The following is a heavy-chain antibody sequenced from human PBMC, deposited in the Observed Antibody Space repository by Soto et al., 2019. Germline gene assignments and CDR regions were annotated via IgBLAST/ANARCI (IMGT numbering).Heavy chain of an antibody. D-gene: IGHD1-7*01. J-gene: IGHJ4*02. V-gene: IGHV3-30-3*01. CDR1: GFTFSSYA. CDR3: ARGDRGWNYDCGYY. CDR2: ISYDGSNK. Sequence: HPGGSLRLSCAASGFTFSSYAMHWVRQAPGKGLEWVAVISYDGSNKYYADSVKGRFTISRDNSKNTLYLQMNSLRAEDTAVYYCARGDRGWNYDCGYYWGQGTLVTVSS.